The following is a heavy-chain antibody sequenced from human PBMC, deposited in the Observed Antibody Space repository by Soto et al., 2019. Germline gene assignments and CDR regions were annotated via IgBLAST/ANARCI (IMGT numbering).Heavy chain of an antibody. V-gene: IGHV4-59*01. CDR2: IYYSGRT. D-gene: IGHD2-2*01. Sequence: QVQLQESGPGLVKPSETLSLTCTVSGGSISSYYWSWIRQPPGKGLEWIGYIYYSGRTNYNPSLKSRVTISVDTSKNQFSLKVSSVTAADTAVYYCARASCISTSCYAWGLGFDYWGQGTLVTVSS. CDR3: ARASCISTSCYAWGLGFDY. CDR1: GGSISSYY. J-gene: IGHJ4*02.